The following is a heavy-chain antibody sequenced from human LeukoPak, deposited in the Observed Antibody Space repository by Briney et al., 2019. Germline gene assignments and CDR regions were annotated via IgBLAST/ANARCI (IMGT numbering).Heavy chain of an antibody. D-gene: IGHD2-2*01. CDR1: GGSFSGYY. J-gene: IGHJ5*02. CDR3: ARGRPWSSTSFNWFDP. CDR2: INHSGST. Sequence: KSSETLSLTCAVYGGSFSGYYWSWIRQPPGKGLEWIGEINHSGSTNYNPSLKSRVTISVDTSKNQFSLKLSSVTAADTAVYYCARGRPWSSTSFNWFDPWGQGTLVTVSS. V-gene: IGHV4-34*01.